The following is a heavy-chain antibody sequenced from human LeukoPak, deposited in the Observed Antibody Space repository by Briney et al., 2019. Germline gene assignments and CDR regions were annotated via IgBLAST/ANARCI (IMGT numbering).Heavy chain of an antibody. CDR3: ARGGATDYYDSSGLDH. CDR1: RFTVSSNY. V-gene: IGHV3-66*02. D-gene: IGHD3-22*01. J-gene: IGHJ4*02. Sequence: GGSLTLLCAACRFTVSSNYVMWLRQAPGKGRVGVSVIYSGGSTYYADSVKGRFTISRDNSKNTLYLQMNSLRAEDTDVYYCARGGATDYYDSSGLDHWGQGTLVTVSS. CDR2: IYSGGST.